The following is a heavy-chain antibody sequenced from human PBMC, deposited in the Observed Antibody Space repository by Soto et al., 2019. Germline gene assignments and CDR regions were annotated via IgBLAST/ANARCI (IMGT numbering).Heavy chain of an antibody. CDR1: GGIFSSYA. Sequence: QEQLVQSGAEVKQPGSSVKVSCKASGGIFSSYAISWVRQAPGQGLEWMGGIIPIFGTANYAQKFQGRVTITADESTHTAYMDLSSMKSEDTAIYYCARGGSGYVWFNEFWGQGTLVTVSS. CDR3: ARGGSGYVWFNEF. J-gene: IGHJ4*02. V-gene: IGHV1-69*01. D-gene: IGHD3-22*01. CDR2: IIPIFGTA.